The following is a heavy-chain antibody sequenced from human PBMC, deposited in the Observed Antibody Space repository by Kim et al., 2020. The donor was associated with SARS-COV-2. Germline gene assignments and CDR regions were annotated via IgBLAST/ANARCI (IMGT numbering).Heavy chain of an antibody. Sequence: ASVKVSCKASGSTFTSYDINWVRQATGQGLEWMGWMNPNSGNTGYAQKFQGRVTMTRNTSISTAYMELSSLRSEDTAVYYCARGPRRFFAVVPAARHAFDIWGQGTMVTVSS. V-gene: IGHV1-8*01. J-gene: IGHJ3*02. CDR2: MNPNSGNT. D-gene: IGHD2-2*01. CDR1: GSTFTSYD. CDR3: ARGPRRFFAVVPAARHAFDI.